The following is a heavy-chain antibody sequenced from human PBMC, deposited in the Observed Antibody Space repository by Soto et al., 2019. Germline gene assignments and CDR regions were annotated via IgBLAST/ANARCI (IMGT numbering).Heavy chain of an antibody. CDR2: INSDGSAT. Sequence: PGGSLRLSCAASGFTFSNYWMHWVRQVPGKGLVWVSRINSDGSATTYADSVKGRFTISRDNAKNTLYLRMNGLRAEDTAVYFCTRDKKRDYYFDFWGLGALVTVSS. V-gene: IGHV3-74*01. CDR3: TRDKKRDYYFDF. J-gene: IGHJ4*02. D-gene: IGHD6-25*01. CDR1: GFTFSNYW.